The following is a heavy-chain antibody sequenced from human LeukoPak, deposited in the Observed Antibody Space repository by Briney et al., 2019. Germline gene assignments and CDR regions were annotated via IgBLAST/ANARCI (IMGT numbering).Heavy chain of an antibody. CDR1: GGSISSYY. Sequence: SETLSLTCTVSGGSISSYYWSWIRQPAGKGLEWIGRIYASGSSNYNPSLKSRVTMSVDTSKNQFSLDLSSVTAADTAVYYCARDNYSSGYGDYWGQGTLVTVSS. V-gene: IGHV4-4*07. D-gene: IGHD3-22*01. J-gene: IGHJ4*02. CDR3: ARDNYSSGYGDY. CDR2: IYASGSS.